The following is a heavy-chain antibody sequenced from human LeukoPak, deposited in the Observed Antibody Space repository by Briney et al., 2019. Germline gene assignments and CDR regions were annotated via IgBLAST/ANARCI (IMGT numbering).Heavy chain of an antibody. CDR2: IYTSGST. V-gene: IGHV4-4*07. J-gene: IGHJ6*02. Sequence: SETLSLTCTVSGGSISSYYWSWIRQPAGKGLEWIGRIYTSGSTNYNPSLKSRVTMSVDTSKNQFSLKLSSVTAADTAVYYCARVSMDFWSGYNYYYYGMDVWGQGTTVTVSS. CDR3: ARVSMDFWSGYNYYYYGMDV. CDR1: GGSISSYY. D-gene: IGHD3-3*01.